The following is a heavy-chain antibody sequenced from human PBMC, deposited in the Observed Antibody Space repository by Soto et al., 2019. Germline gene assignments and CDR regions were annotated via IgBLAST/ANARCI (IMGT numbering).Heavy chain of an antibody. CDR2: ISFDGKNR. CDR1: GFIFSNYG. D-gene: IGHD2-15*01. CDR3: AKRGGVVGGSEHPFFEY. Sequence: QVQLVESGGGVVQPGKSLRLSCAASGFIFSNYGMHWVRQAPGKGLEWVALISFDGKNRNYADSEKGRFTIYRDNPKNTLYLEMNSLRPEDTAFYYCAKRGGVVGGSEHPFFEYWGQGTLVPVSS. V-gene: IGHV3-30*18. J-gene: IGHJ4*02.